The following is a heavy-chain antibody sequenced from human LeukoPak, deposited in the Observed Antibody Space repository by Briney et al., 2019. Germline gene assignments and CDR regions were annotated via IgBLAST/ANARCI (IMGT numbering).Heavy chain of an antibody. J-gene: IGHJ4*02. V-gene: IGHV4-34*01. Sequence: ETLSLTCAVYGGSFSGYYWSWIRQPPGKGLEWIGEINHSGSTNYNPSLKSRVTISVDTSKNQFSLKLSSVTAADTAVYYCARGARITIFPYDPFDYWGQGTLVTVSS. CDR1: GGSFSGYY. D-gene: IGHD3-3*01. CDR3: ARGARITIFPYDPFDY. CDR2: INHSGST.